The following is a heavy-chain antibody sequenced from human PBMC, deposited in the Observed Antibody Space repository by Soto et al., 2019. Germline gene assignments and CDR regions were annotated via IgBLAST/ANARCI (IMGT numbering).Heavy chain of an antibody. J-gene: IGHJ4*02. D-gene: IGHD1-1*01. Sequence: GSLRLSCAASGFTFSSYWMHWVRQVPGKGLVWVSHINSDGSDTTYADSVEGRFTISRDNTKNSLYLQMNSLRAEDTAVYYCARDATHQSNDYWGQGTLVTVSS. CDR1: GFTFSSYW. CDR2: INSDGSDT. V-gene: IGHV3-74*03. CDR3: ARDATHQSNDY.